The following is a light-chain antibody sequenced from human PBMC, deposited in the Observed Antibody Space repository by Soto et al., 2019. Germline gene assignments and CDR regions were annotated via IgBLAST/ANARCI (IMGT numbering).Light chain of an antibody. J-gene: IGLJ1*01. CDR2: DVS. Sequence: QSVLTQPASVCGSPGQSITLSCTGTRSGVGAYNSVSWYQQHPGKAPKLMIYDVSNRPSGVSNRFSGSKSGTTASLTISGLQAEDETKCYCSSYKXSSPYVFGTGTKVTDL. CDR1: RSGVGAYNS. V-gene: IGLV2-14*01. CDR3: SSYKXSSPYV.